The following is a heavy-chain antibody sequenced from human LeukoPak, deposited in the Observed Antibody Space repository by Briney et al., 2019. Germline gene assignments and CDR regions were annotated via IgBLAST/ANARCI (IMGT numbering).Heavy chain of an antibody. V-gene: IGHV3-7*01. Sequence: PGGSLRLSCAASGFTFSSYWMSWVRQAPGKGLEWVANIKQDGSEKYYVDSVKGRFTISRDNAKNSLYLQMNSLSAEDTAVYYCARVYYDSSGYYYVSYYYYYYYMDVWGKGTTVTVSS. J-gene: IGHJ6*03. CDR1: GFTFSSYW. D-gene: IGHD3-22*01. CDR2: IKQDGSEK. CDR3: ARVYYDSSGYYYVSYYYYYYYMDV.